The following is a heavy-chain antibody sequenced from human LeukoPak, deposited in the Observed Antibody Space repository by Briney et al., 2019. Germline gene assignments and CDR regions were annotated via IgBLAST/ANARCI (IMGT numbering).Heavy chain of an antibody. CDR1: EFTFNNHD. D-gene: IGHD3-10*01. CDR2: ISYDGRNK. V-gene: IGHV3-30*03. J-gene: IGHJ4*02. CDR3: ARESVVRGLDY. Sequence: PGGSLRLSCAASEFTFNNHDMHWVRQAPGKGLEWVAAISYDGRNKYYADSVKGRFTISRDNSKNTLNLQMNSLRTEDTAVYYCARESVVRGLDYWGQGTLVTVSS.